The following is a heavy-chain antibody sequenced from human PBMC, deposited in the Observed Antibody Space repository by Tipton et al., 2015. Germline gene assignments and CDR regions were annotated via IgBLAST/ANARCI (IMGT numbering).Heavy chain of an antibody. CDR3: ARGRSADYGDYVNWFDP. J-gene: IGHJ5*02. Sequence: TLSLTCTVSGGSISSSSYYWAWIRQPPGKGLEWIGSLYFSGSTYYNPSLKSRVTISVDTSKKQVSLNITSVVAADTAEYYCARGRSADYGDYVNWFDPWGQGTLVTVSS. CDR2: LYFSGST. CDR1: GGSISSSSYY. D-gene: IGHD4-17*01. V-gene: IGHV4-39*02.